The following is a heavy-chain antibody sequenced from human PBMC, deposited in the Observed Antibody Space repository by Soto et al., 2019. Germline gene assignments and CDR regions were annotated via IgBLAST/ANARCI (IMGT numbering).Heavy chain of an antibody. V-gene: IGHV3-30-3*01. CDR3: ARDRVPMVIRSCQF. CDR1: GFTFNTYT. D-gene: IGHD2-8*01. Sequence: QVQLVESGGGVVQPGGSLRLSCAASGFTFNTYTIHWVRQAPGKGLEWVALISYDGNEKYYADSVKGRFTISRDNSKDTVFRQMNSLRPEDTALYYCARDRVPMVIRSCQFWGQGTLVTVSS. CDR2: ISYDGNEK. J-gene: IGHJ4*02.